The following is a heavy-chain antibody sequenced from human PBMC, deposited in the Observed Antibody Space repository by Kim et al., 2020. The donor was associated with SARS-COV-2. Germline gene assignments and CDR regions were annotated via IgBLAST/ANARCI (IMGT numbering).Heavy chain of an antibody. CDR2: IGGSGGST. J-gene: IGHJ6*02. D-gene: IGHD6-13*01. Sequence: GGSLRLSCAASGLTFSSYAMNWVRQAPGRRLEWVSTIGGSGGSTFYSGSVKGRFTISRDDSKNTLYLQMNSLRAEDTAEYYCAKALSSSTYSGMDVWGQG. CDR3: AKALSSSTYSGMDV. CDR1: GLTFSSYA. V-gene: IGHV3-23*01.